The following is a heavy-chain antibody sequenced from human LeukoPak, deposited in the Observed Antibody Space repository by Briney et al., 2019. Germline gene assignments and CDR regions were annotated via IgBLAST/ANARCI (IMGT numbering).Heavy chain of an antibody. V-gene: IGHV3-21*01. CDR3: VRGEYETYYDSWSGYSIGWFDP. J-gene: IGHJ5*02. CDR1: GFTFSNYE. D-gene: IGHD3-3*01. CDR2: ITSSGDYL. Sequence: GGSLRLSCAASGFTFSNYEMNWVLQAPGKGLEWVSSITSSGDYLYYADSVKGRFTISRDNAKNSLYLQMNSLRTEDTAVYCCVRGEYETYYDSWSGYSIGWFDPWGQGIQVTVSS.